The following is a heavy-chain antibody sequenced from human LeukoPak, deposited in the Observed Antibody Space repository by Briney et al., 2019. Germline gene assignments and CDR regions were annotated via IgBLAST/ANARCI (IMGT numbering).Heavy chain of an antibody. CDR2: ISPNTGGT. V-gene: IGHV1-2*02. D-gene: IGHD1-26*01. J-gene: IGHJ4*02. Sequence: ASVKVSCKASGYTFTDYYIHWVRQAPGQGLEYMGWISPNTGGTDYAQKFQGRVTMTRDTSFSTAYMELSRLRSDDTAVYYCARDRLGATDYWGQGTLVTVSS. CDR1: GYTFTDYY. CDR3: ARDRLGATDY.